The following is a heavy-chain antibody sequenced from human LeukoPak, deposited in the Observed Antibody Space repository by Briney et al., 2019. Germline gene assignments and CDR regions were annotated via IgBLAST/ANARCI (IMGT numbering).Heavy chain of an antibody. J-gene: IGHJ5*02. CDR1: GYTFTSNY. V-gene: IGHV1-46*01. Sequence: ASVTVSCKVFGYTFTSNYMHWVRQAPGQGPEWMGVISPSGGSTTYAQKFQGRVTLTRDMSTSTDYLELSSLRSEDTAVYYCARDNAVRDEAWWFNPWGQGTLVTVSS. D-gene: IGHD5-24*01. CDR3: ARDNAVRDEAWWFNP. CDR2: ISPSGGST.